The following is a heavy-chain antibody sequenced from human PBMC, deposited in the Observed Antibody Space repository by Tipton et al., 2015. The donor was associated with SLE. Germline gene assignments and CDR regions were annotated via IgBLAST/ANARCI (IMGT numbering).Heavy chain of an antibody. Sequence: TLSLTCSVSGDSISSHYWSWIRQPAGKGLEWIGRIYTSVTSNYSPSLRSRVTLSMNMSKNQVSLRLTSVTAADTAVYYCARDRYSNGGFDAFDIWGQGIMVTVSS. D-gene: IGHD4-11*01. CDR2: IYTSVTS. CDR1: GDSISSHY. J-gene: IGHJ3*02. V-gene: IGHV4-4*07. CDR3: ARDRYSNGGFDAFDI.